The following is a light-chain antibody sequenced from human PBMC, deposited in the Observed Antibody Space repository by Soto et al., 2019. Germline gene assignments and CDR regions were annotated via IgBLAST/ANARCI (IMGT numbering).Light chain of an antibody. V-gene: IGKV1-5*03. CDR2: KAS. Sequence: DIQMTQSPSTLSASVGARVTITCRASQSISSWLAWYQQKPGKAPKVLIYKASILESGVPSRFSGSGSGTEFTLTISSLQPDDFATYYCQQYNSYPFTFGPGTKVDIK. J-gene: IGKJ3*01. CDR1: QSISSW. CDR3: QQYNSYPFT.